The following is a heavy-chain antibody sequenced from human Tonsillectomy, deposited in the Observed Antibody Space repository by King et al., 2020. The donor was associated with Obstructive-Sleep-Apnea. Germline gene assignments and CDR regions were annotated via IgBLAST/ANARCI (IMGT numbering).Heavy chain of an antibody. V-gene: IGHV3-13*01. Sequence: VQLVESGGGLVQPEGSLRLSCAASGFTFSSYDMHWVRQATGKGLEWVSAIGTAGDTYYPGSVKGRFTISRENAKNSLYLQMNSLRAGDTAVYYCARVYSYGTYGMDVWGQGTTVTVSS. D-gene: IGHD5-18*01. CDR1: GFTFSSYD. J-gene: IGHJ6*02. CDR2: IGTAGDT. CDR3: ARVYSYGTYGMDV.